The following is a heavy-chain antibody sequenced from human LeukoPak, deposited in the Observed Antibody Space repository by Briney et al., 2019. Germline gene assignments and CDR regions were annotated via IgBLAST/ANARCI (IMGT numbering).Heavy chain of an antibody. CDR1: GGSISSGGYY. CDR3: ARVPRNYYDSSGYYYEIAFDI. CDR2: IYHSGST. Sequence: PSETLSLTCTVSGGSISSGGYYWSWIRQPPGKGLEWIGYIYHSGSTYYNPSLKSRVTISVDRSKNQFSLKLSSVTAADTAVYYCARVPRNYYDSSGYYYEIAFDIWGQGTMVTVSS. D-gene: IGHD3-22*01. V-gene: IGHV4-30-2*01. J-gene: IGHJ3*02.